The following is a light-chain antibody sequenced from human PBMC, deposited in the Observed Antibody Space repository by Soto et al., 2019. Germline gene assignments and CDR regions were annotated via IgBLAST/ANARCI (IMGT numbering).Light chain of an antibody. V-gene: IGKV3-20*01. CDR3: QQYGSSPLYT. J-gene: IGKJ2*01. Sequence: EIGLTQSPGTLSLSPGERATLSCRASQSVSSSYLAWYQQKPGQAPRLLIYGASSRATGIPDRFSGSGSGTDFPLTISRLEPEDFAVYYCQQYGSSPLYTFGQGTKLEIK. CDR1: QSVSSSY. CDR2: GAS.